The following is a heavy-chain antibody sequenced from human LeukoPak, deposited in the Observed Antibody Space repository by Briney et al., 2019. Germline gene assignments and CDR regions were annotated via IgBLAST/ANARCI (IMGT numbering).Heavy chain of an antibody. CDR1: GGSFSGYY. J-gene: IGHJ6*02. CDR3: ARPSIAARPDYYYGMDV. D-gene: IGHD6-6*01. V-gene: IGHV4-34*01. CDR2: INRSGST. Sequence: SETLSLTCAVYGGSFSGYYWSWIRQPPGKGLVWIGEINRSGSTNYNLSLKSRVTISVDTSKNQFSLKLSSVTAADTAVYYCARPSIAARPDYYYGMDVWGQGTTVTVSS.